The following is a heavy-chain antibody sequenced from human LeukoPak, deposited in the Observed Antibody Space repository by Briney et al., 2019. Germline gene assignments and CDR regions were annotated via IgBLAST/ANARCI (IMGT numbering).Heavy chain of an antibody. J-gene: IGHJ4*02. CDR3: ARLQYSFLYGSGSYGVDY. V-gene: IGHV3-48*04. Sequence: GGSLRLSCAASGFTLSTDSMNWVRQAPGKGLEWISYISYDSAIKYYADSVRGRFTISRDNAKNSLYLQMNSLRAEDTAVYYCARLQYSFLYGSGSYGVDYWGQGTLVTVSS. CDR2: ISYDSAIK. CDR1: GFTLSTDS. D-gene: IGHD3-10*01.